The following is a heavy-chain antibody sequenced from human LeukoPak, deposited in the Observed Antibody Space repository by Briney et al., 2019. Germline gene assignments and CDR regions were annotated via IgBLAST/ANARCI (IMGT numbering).Heavy chain of an antibody. V-gene: IGHV3-21*01. D-gene: IGHD4-17*01. CDR1: GFTFSSYS. Sequence: PGGSLRLSCAASGFTFSSYSMNWVRQAPGKGLEWVSSISSSSSYMYYADSVKGRFTISRDNAKNSLYLQMNSLRAEDTAVYYCGGVTTFPRWGQGTLVTVSS. J-gene: IGHJ4*02. CDR2: ISSSSSYM. CDR3: GGVTTFPR.